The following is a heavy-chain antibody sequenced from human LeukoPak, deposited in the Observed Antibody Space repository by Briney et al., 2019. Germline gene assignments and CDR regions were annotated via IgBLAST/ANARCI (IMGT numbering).Heavy chain of an antibody. CDR1: GYTFNSYG. Sequence: ASVKVSCKASGYTFNSYGICWVRQAPGQGLEWIGWIDPSNGNIKYAEKLQGRVTMTTDKSTSTAYMELSSLRSEDTAVYYCASRSAEGFDYWGQGTLVTVSS. CDR3: ASRSAEGFDY. CDR2: IDPSNGNI. J-gene: IGHJ4*02. V-gene: IGHV1-18*01.